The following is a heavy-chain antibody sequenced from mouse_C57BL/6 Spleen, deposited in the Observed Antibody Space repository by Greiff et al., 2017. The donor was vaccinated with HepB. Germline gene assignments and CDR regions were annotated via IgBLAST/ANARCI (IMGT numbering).Heavy chain of an antibody. CDR2: ISDGGSYT. CDR3: ATTVHYYAMDY. D-gene: IGHD1-1*01. V-gene: IGHV5-4*01. CDR1: GFTFSSYA. J-gene: IGHJ4*01. Sequence: EVQGVESGGGLVKPGGSLKLSCAASGFTFSSYAMSWVRQTPEKRLEWVATISDGGSYTYYPDNVKGRFTISRDNAKNNLYLQMSHLKSEDTAMYYCATTVHYYAMDYWGQGTSVTVSS.